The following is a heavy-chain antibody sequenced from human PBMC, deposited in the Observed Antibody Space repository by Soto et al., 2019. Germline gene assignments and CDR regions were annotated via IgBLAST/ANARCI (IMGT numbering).Heavy chain of an antibody. V-gene: IGHV3-30-3*01. J-gene: IGHJ6*02. D-gene: IGHD1-20*01. CDR3: ARPRGIRRIMPCYGLDV. CDR2: ISYDGSNK. Sequence: QVQLVESGGGVVQPGRSLRLSCAASGFTFSSYAMHWVRQAPGKGLEWVAVISYDGSNKYYADSVKGQFTISRDNSKNTLYLQLKSLRAEDTAVYYCARPRGIRRIMPCYGLDVWGQGTTVTVSS. CDR1: GFTFSSYA.